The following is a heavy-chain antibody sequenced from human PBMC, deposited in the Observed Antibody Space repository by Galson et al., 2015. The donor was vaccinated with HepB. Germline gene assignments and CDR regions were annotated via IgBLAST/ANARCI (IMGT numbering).Heavy chain of an antibody. CDR3: ARERGGRYMDV. D-gene: IGHD3-10*01. CDR2: ISYDETNK. Sequence: SLRLSCAASGFTSNSYGMHWVRQAPGKGLEWVAVISYDETNKYYADSVKGRFTISRDNAKSSLYLQMNSLRAEDTAVYYCARERGGRYMDVWGKGTTVTVS. V-gene: IGHV3-30*03. CDR1: GFTSNSYG. J-gene: IGHJ6*03.